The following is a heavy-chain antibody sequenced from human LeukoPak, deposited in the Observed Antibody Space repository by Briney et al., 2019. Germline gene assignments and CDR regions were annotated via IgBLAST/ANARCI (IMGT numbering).Heavy chain of an antibody. CDR2: IIPIFGTA. CDR1: GGTFSIYA. J-gene: IGHJ6*02. Sequence: SVNVSCTASGGTFSIYAISWVRQAPGQGLEWMGGIIPIFGTANYAQKFQGRVTMTRNTSISTAYMELSSLRSEDTAVYYCARPDSATVTTRKYRTYYYYYGMDVWGQGTTVTVSS. D-gene: IGHD4-17*01. V-gene: IGHV1-69*05. CDR3: ARPDSATVTTRKYRTYYYYYGMDV.